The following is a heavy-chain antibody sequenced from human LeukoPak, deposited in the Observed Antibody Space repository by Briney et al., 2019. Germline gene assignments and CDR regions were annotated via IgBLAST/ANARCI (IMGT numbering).Heavy chain of an antibody. CDR1: GGSFSGYY. CDR3: ASSLYGDYQFDY. Sequence: PSETLSLTCAVYGGSFSGYYWSWIRQPPGKGLEWIGEINHSGSTNYNPSLKSRVTISVDTSKNQFSLKLSSVTAADTAVYYCASSLYGDYQFDYWGQGTLVTVSS. D-gene: IGHD4-17*01. V-gene: IGHV4-34*01. CDR2: INHSGST. J-gene: IGHJ4*02.